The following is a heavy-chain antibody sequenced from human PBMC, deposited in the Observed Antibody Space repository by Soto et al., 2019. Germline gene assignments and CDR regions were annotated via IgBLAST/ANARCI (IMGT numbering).Heavy chain of an antibody. CDR3: ARSLSGSYTYVDY. J-gene: IGHJ4*02. CDR2: INAGNGYT. CDR1: EYIFTSYA. V-gene: IGHV1-3*01. Sequence: GASMKVSCKAFEYIFTSYAIHWVRQAPGQRLEWMGWINAGNGYTKYSQKFQGRLTITRDTSANTAYMELSSLRSEDTAVYYCARSLSGSYTYVDYWGQGTLVTVSS. D-gene: IGHD1-26*01.